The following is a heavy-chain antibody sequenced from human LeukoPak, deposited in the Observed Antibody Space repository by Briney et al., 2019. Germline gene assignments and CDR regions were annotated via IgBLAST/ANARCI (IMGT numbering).Heavy chain of an antibody. V-gene: IGHV3-30-3*01. CDR1: GFTFSSYA. CDR3: AKDRASKDNGNYPFISF. D-gene: IGHD3-16*02. Sequence: GGSLRLSCAASGFTFSSYAMHWVRQAPGKGLEWVAVISYDGSNKYYADSVKGRFTISRDNSKNTLYLQMNSLRAEDTAVYYCAKDRASKDNGNYPFISFWGQGTLVTVSS. CDR2: ISYDGSNK. J-gene: IGHJ4*02.